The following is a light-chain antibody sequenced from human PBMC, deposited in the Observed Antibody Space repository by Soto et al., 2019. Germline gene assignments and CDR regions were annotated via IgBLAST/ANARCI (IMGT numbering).Light chain of an antibody. CDR2: GAS. CDR3: QQNGSSPFT. V-gene: IGKV3-20*01. CDR1: QSVSSYY. J-gene: IGKJ2*01. Sequence: EIVLTQSPGTLSLSPGERTTLSCRASQSVSSYYLAWYQQKPGQAPRLLIYGASSRATGIPDRFSGSGSATDFTLTISRLEPEDFAVYYCQQNGSSPFTFGQGTKLEIK.